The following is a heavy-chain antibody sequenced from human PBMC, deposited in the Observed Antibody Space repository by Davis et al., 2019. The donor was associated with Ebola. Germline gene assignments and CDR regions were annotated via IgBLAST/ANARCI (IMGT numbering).Heavy chain of an antibody. J-gene: IGHJ4*02. Sequence: GGSLRLSCQGSGYIFTSYWIGWVRQMSGKGLEWMGIIYPGDSDTRYSPSFQGQVTISADKSISTAYLQWSSLKASDTAMYYCARHASGAGYFDYWGQGTLVTVSS. CDR3: ARHASGAGYFDY. CDR1: GYIFTSYW. CDR2: IYPGDSDT. V-gene: IGHV5-51*01. D-gene: IGHD1-26*01.